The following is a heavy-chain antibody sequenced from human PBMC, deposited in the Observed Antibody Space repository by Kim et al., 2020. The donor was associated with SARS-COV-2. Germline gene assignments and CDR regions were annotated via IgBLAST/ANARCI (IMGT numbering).Heavy chain of an antibody. Sequence: NPTLRSRVTISVDTSKNQFSLKLSSVTAADTAVYYCARGRGSGSYSGGDYWGQGTLVTVSS. D-gene: IGHD1-26*01. CDR3: ARGRGSGSYSGGDY. J-gene: IGHJ4*02. V-gene: IGHV4-34*01.